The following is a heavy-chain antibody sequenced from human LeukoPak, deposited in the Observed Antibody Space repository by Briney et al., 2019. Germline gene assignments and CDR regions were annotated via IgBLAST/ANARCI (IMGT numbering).Heavy chain of an antibody. CDR1: GGSISSYY. D-gene: IGHD5-18*01. J-gene: IGHJ3*02. V-gene: IGHV4-59*01. CDR2: VFYSGST. Sequence: SETLSLTCSVSGGSISSYYWSWIRQPPGKGLEWIGCVFYSGSTNYNPSLKSRVTISLDTSENQFSLKVSSVTAADTAMYYCARSLRLWDAFDIWGQGTTVTVSS. CDR3: ARSLRLWDAFDI.